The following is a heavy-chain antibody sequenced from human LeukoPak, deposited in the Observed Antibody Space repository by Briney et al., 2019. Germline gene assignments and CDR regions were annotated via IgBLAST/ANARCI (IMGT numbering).Heavy chain of an antibody. D-gene: IGHD6-19*01. V-gene: IGHV4-59*01. CDR2: IYYSGST. CDR1: GGSISSYY. Sequence: SETLSLTCTVSGGSISSYYWSWIRQPPGKGLEWIGYIYYSGSTNYNPSLKSRVTISVDTSKNQFSLKLSSVTAADTAVYYCAKGHYGYSSGWYGYWGQGTLVTVSS. J-gene: IGHJ4*02. CDR3: AKGHYGYSSGWYGY.